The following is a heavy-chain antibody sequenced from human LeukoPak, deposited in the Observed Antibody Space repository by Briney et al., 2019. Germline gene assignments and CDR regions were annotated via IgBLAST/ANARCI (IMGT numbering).Heavy chain of an antibody. CDR3: ARPGSFASETFDY. Sequence: ASVKVSCKASGYTFTDYGVSWVRQAPGQTLEWMGWISAYTGSTNYAQNLQGRVTLTTDTSTDTAYMELTSLRSDDTAVYYCARPGSFASETFDYWGQGTLVTVSS. D-gene: IGHD3-10*01. CDR1: GYTFTDYG. CDR2: ISAYTGST. J-gene: IGHJ4*02. V-gene: IGHV1-18*01.